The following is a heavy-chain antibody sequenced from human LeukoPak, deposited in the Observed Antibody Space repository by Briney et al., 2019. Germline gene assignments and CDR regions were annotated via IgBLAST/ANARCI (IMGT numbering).Heavy chain of an antibody. J-gene: IGHJ5*02. CDR3: ARDGGGGWFDP. V-gene: IGHV4-59*01. CDR1: GGSISSYY. CDR2: IYYSGST. Sequence: PSETLSLTCSVSGGSISSYYWSWIRQPPGKGLEWIGYIYYSGSTNYNPSLKSRVTISVDTSKNQFSPKLSSVTAADTAVYYCARDGGGGWFDPWGQGTLVTVSS. D-gene: IGHD4-23*01.